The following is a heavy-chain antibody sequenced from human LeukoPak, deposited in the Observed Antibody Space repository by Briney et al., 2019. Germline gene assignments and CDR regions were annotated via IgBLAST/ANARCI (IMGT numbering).Heavy chain of an antibody. D-gene: IGHD7-27*01. CDR3: AKGRALGKLRVFYFDY. J-gene: IGHJ4*02. CDR1: GFTFSSYA. V-gene: IGHV3-30-3*01. CDR2: ISYDGSNK. Sequence: PGGSLRLSCAASGFTFSSYAMHWVRQAPGKGLEWVAVISYDGSNKYYADSVKGRFTISRDNSRNTLYLHMNSLRDEDTAVYYCAKGRALGKLRVFYFDYWGQGTLVTVSS.